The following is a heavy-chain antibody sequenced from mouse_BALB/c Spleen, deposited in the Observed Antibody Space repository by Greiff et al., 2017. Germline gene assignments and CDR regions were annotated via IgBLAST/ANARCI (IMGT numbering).Heavy chain of an antibody. Sequence: DVKLVESGGDLVKPGGSLKLSCAASGFTFSSYGMSWVRQTPDKRLEWVATISSGGSYTYYPDSVKGRFTISRDNAKNTLYLQMSSLKSEDTAMYYCARPTVVAKYFDVWGAGTTVTVAS. CDR2: ISSGGSYT. J-gene: IGHJ1*01. V-gene: IGHV5-6*02. CDR1: GFTFSSYG. CDR3: ARPTVVAKYFDV. D-gene: IGHD1-1*01.